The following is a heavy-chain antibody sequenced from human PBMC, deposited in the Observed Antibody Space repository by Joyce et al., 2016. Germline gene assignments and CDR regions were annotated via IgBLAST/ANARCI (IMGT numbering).Heavy chain of an antibody. CDR1: GFTVSSSY. Sequence: EVQLVESGGGLIQPGGSLRLSCVASGFTVSSSYMNWVRQAPGKWLEVVSVIDGGGTIYYADSVKGRFTMSRDNSKNTLYLQMNSLRAEDMAVYYCARDPHVKTAMVRYFDLWGRGTLVTVSS. D-gene: IGHD5-18*01. CDR2: IDGGGTI. CDR3: ARDPHVKTAMVRYFDL. J-gene: IGHJ2*01. V-gene: IGHV3-53*01.